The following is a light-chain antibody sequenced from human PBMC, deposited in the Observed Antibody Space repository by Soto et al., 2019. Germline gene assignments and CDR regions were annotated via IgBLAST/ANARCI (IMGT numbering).Light chain of an antibody. CDR2: GVS. J-gene: IGLJ2*01. CDR3: CSYAGTYTVF. V-gene: IGLV2-11*01. CDR1: NSDVGGYNY. Sequence: QSALTQPRSVSGSPGQSVTISCTGSNSDVGGYNYVSWYQHHPDKVPKLIIFGVSKRPSGVPDRFSGSKSGNTASLTISGLQAEDEADHFCCSYAGTYTVFFGGGTKLTVL.